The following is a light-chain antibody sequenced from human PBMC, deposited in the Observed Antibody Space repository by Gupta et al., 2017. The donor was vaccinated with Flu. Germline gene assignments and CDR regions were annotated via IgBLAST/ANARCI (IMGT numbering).Light chain of an antibody. Sequence: EIVLTQSPGTLSLSPGERATLSCRASQSVRSSYLAWYQQKPGQAPRLLIYGASSRATGIPDRFSGSGSGTEFTLTISRREPEDFAVYYCQQEGSSPYNFGQGTKMEIK. J-gene: IGKJ2*01. CDR2: GAS. CDR1: QSVRSSY. V-gene: IGKV3-20*01. CDR3: QQEGSSPYN.